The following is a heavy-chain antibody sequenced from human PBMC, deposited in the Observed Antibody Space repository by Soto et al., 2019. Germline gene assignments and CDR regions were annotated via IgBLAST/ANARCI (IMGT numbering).Heavy chain of an antibody. CDR1: GGSFRGYH. J-gene: IGHJ4*02. D-gene: IGHD6-19*01. Sequence: QVQLQQWGAGLLKPSETLFLTCAVHGGSFRGYHWTWIRQPPGKGLEWIGEINNSGSTHDNPSLKSRVTISRHTAKNLFSLGLSSVTAADTAIYYCARGGYTSGWFRFWGQGILVTVSS. CDR3: ARGGYTSGWFRF. CDR2: INNSGST. V-gene: IGHV4-34*01.